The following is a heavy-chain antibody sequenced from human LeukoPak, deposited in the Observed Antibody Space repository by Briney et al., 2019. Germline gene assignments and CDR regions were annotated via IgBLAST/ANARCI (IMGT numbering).Heavy chain of an antibody. CDR1: GGSISSYY. D-gene: IGHD3-22*01. CDR2: IYYSGST. V-gene: IGHV4-59*08. Sequence: SETLSLTCTVSGGSISSYYWCWIRQPPGKGLEWIGYIYYSGSTNDNPYLTSRLTISVDPSKNQFSLKLSSVTAADTAVYYCARQFVGYYDSSGSSYFDYWGQGTLVTVSS. CDR3: ARQFVGYYDSSGSSYFDY. J-gene: IGHJ4*02.